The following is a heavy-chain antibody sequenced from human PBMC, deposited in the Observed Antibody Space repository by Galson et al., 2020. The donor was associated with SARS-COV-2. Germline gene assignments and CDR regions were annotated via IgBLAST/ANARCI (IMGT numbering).Heavy chain of an antibody. D-gene: IGHD3-10*01. Sequence: SGPTLVKPTQTLTLTCTFSGFSLSTSAMCVSWIRQPPGKALEWTARIDWDGDKHYSTSLKTRFTISKDTSKNQVVLIMTNMDPVDTATYYCARTWITRTASRTFDYWGQGTLVTVSS. CDR2: IDWDGDK. CDR1: GFSLSTSAMC. CDR3: ARTWITRTASRTFDY. V-gene: IGHV2-70*10. J-gene: IGHJ4*02.